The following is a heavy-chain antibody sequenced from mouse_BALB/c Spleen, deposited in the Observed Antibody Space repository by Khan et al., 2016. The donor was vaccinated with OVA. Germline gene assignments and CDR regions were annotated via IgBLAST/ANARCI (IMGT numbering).Heavy chain of an antibody. J-gene: IGHJ4*01. Sequence: QIQLVQSGPELKKPGETVKISCKASGYTFTNYGMNWMKQAPGKGLKWMGWINTYTGKPTYADDFKGRFAFSLETSATTAYLQINNLKNEDTATLFCARVGFNRTMDYWGQGTSVTVSS. CDR2: INTYTGKP. CDR3: ARVGFNRTMDY. CDR1: GYTFTNYG. V-gene: IGHV9-3-1*01.